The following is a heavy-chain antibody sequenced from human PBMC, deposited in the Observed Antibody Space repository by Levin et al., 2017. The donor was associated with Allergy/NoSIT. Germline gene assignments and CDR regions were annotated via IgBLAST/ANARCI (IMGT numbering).Heavy chain of an antibody. CDR3: TNLLTRAYPVMDV. J-gene: IGHJ6*02. CDR2: ITWNSGSI. CDR1: GFTFDDYA. V-gene: IGHV3-9*01. D-gene: IGHD3-16*01. Sequence: GGSLRLSCTASGFTFDDYAMYWVRQAPGKGLEWVSGITWNSGSIGYADSVKGRFTISRDNAKNALYLQMNSLRAEDTALYYCTNLLTRAYPVMDVWGQGSTVTVSS.